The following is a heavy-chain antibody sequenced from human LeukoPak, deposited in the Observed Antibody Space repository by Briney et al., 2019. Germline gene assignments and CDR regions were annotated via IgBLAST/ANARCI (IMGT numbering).Heavy chain of an antibody. V-gene: IGHV4-39*01. CDR1: GGSISSSSYY. CDR3: ARQLQARYSSSWLFDY. CDR2: IYYSGST. J-gene: IGHJ4*02. Sequence: PSETLSLTCTVSGGSISSSSYYWGWIRQPPGKGLEWIGSIYYSGSTYYNPSLKSRVTISVDTSKNQFSLKLSSVTAADTAVYYCARQLQARYSSSWLFDYWGQGTLVTVSS. D-gene: IGHD6-13*01.